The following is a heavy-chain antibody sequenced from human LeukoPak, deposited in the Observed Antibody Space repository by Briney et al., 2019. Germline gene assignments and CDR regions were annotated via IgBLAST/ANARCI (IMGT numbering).Heavy chain of an antibody. CDR1: GFTFSNFA. CDR2: LSGSGGST. Sequence: GGSLRLSCAASGFTFSNFAMNWVRQAPGKGLEGVSGLSGSGGSTSYEDSVKGRFTISRDNSNYTLYLQMTTLRAEDTAVYYCAKDVGPFLISSGYYPHFDYWGQGTLVAVSS. V-gene: IGHV3-23*01. CDR3: AKDVGPFLISSGYYPHFDY. D-gene: IGHD3-22*01. J-gene: IGHJ4*02.